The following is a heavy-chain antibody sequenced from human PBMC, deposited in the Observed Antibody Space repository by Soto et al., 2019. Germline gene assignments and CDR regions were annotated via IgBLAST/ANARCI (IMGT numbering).Heavy chain of an antibody. J-gene: IGHJ5*02. V-gene: IGHV4-30-4*01. Sequence: QVQLQESGPGLVRPSQTLSLTCTVSGGSISSADSYWSWIRQPPGKGLEWIGYIYYSGSTYYNPSLKSRFTISVDTSKNLFPLKLTSVSAADTAVYFCASAGGDYGFEWFDPWGQGTLVTVST. CDR3: ASAGGDYGFEWFDP. D-gene: IGHD4-17*01. CDR2: IYYSGST. CDR1: GGSISSADSY.